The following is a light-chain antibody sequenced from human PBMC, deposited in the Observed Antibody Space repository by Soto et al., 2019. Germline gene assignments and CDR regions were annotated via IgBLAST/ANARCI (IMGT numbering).Light chain of an antibody. J-gene: IGKJ5*01. Sequence: EIVLTQSPGTLSLSPGERATLSCRASQSVSSSYLAWYQQKPGQAPRLLIYGASSRATGIPDRFSGSGSGTDFTLTISILEPEDFAVYYCQQHGSSPLVTFGQGTRLEIK. CDR3: QQHGSSPLVT. CDR2: GAS. CDR1: QSVSSSY. V-gene: IGKV3-20*01.